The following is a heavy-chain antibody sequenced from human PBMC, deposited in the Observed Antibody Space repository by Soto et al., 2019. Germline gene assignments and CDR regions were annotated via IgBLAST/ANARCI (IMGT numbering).Heavy chain of an antibody. CDR2: ISYDGSNK. J-gene: IGHJ6*02. D-gene: IGHD3-16*01. CDR3: GSGGGGMDV. CDR1: GFTFSSYA. V-gene: IGHV3-30-3*01. Sequence: QVQLVESGGGVVQPGRSLRLSCAASGFTFSSYAMHWVRQAPGKGLEWVAVISYDGSNKYYADSVKGRFTISRDNSKNTLYLQMNSLGAEDTSVYYCGSGGGGMDVWGQGTTVTVSS.